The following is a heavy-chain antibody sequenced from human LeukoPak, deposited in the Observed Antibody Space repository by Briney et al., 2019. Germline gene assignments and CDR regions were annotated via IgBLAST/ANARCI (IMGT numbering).Heavy chain of an antibody. J-gene: IGHJ3*02. D-gene: IGHD3-3*01. Sequence: SLRLSFAASGFTFDDYAMHWVRQAPGKGLEWVSGISWNSGSIGYADSVKGRFTIFRDNAKNSLYLQMNSLRAEDMALYYCAKGGAQYYDFWSGYQNDAFDIWGQGTMDTVSS. CDR1: GFTFDDYA. CDR3: AKGGAQYYDFWSGYQNDAFDI. V-gene: IGHV3-9*03. CDR2: ISWNSGSI.